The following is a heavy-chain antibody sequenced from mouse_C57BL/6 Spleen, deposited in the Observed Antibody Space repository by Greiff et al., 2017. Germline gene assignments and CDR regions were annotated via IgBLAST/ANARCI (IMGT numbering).Heavy chain of an antibody. V-gene: IGHV1-55*01. D-gene: IGHD2-4*01. Sequence: QVQLKQSGAELVKPGASVKMSCKASGYTFTSYWITWVKQRPGHGLEWIGDIFPGSGSTNYNEKFKSKATLTVDTSSSTAYMQLSSLTSEDSAVYYWARRDYDYWCFEVWSTGTTVTVSS. J-gene: IGHJ1*03. CDR1: GYTFTSYW. CDR3: ARRDYDYWCFEV. CDR2: IFPGSGST.